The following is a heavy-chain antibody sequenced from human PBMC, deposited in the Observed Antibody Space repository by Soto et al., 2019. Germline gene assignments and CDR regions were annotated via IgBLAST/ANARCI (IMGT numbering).Heavy chain of an antibody. CDR2: ISAYNGKT. CDR1: GYTFTSYG. D-gene: IGHD2-2*01. Sequence: QVQLVQSGAKVKKPGASVKVSCKASGYTFTSYGISWVRLAPGQGLEWMGWISAYNGKTNYALKLQGRVTMTTDTSTSTAYMELRSLRSDDTAVYYCARSVIVVVPAATDYYYGMDVWGQGTTVTVSS. J-gene: IGHJ6*02. V-gene: IGHV1-18*04. CDR3: ARSVIVVVPAATDYYYGMDV.